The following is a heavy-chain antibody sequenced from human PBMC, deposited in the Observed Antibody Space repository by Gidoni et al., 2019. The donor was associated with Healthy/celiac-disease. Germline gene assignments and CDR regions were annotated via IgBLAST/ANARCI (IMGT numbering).Heavy chain of an antibody. CDR2: IYYSGST. Sequence: QVQLQESGPGLVKPSQTLSLTCTFSGGSITSGGYSWSWIRQHPGKGLEWIGYIYYSGSTYYNPSLKSRVTISVDTSKNQFSLKLSSVTAADTAVYYCARGQGYGGNSHFDYWGQGTLVTVSS. V-gene: IGHV4-31*03. J-gene: IGHJ4*02. CDR3: ARGQGYGGNSHFDY. D-gene: IGHD4-17*01. CDR1: GGSITSGGYS.